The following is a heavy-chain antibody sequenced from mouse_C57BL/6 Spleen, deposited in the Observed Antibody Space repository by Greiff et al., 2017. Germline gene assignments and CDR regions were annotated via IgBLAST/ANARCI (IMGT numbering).Heavy chain of an antibody. D-gene: IGHD2-1*01. CDR2: IYPGDGDT. J-gene: IGHJ4*01. CDR1: CYAFRSSW. CDR3: ARSLYYGNYGAMDY. Sequence: QVQLKESGPELVKPGASVKISCKASCYAFRSSWMNWVKQRPGKGLEWIGRIYPGDGDTNYNGKFKGKATLTADNSSSTAYMQLSSLTSEDSAVYFCARSLYYGNYGAMDYWGQGTSVTVSS. V-gene: IGHV1-82*01.